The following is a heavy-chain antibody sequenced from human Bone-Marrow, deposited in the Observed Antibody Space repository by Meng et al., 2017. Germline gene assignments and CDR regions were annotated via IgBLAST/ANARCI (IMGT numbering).Heavy chain of an antibody. J-gene: IGHJ4*02. CDR1: GGSFSAYD. Sequence: QVQVQQWGAGMLKPSETLSLTCAFYGGSFSAYDWSWIRQPPGKGLEWLGQINHSGSTNDNPSLKSRVTISIDTSRNQLSLKLSSVTAADTAVYYCRLAYYMGDCVDYWGQGTLVTVSS. CDR3: RLAYYMGDCVDY. D-gene: IGHD2-21*01. V-gene: IGHV4-34*01. CDR2: INHSGST.